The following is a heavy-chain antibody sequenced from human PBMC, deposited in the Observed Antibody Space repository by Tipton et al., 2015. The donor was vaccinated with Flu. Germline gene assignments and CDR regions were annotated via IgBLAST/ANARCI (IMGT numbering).Heavy chain of an antibody. J-gene: IGHJ5*02. D-gene: IGHD2-21*02. CDR3: ARICGDYGWFDP. Sequence: LVKPTQTLTLTCTFSGFSLGTSGMCVSWIRQPPGKALEWLARIDWDDDKYYSTSLKTRLTISKDTSKNQVVLTMTNMDPVDTATYYCARICGDYGWFDPWGQGTLVTVSS. CDR1: GFSLGTSGMC. V-gene: IGHV2-70*11. CDR2: IDWDDDK.